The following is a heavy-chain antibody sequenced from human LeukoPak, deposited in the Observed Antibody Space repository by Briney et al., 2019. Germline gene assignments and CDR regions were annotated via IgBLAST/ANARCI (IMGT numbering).Heavy chain of an antibody. CDR3: ARDFNWNEPYYFDY. D-gene: IGHD1-1*01. V-gene: IGHV3-23*01. Sequence: GGSLRLSCVASGFILENHAMSWIRQAPGKGLEWVSGTSSNGEVKYYADSVKGRFTVSRDNSKDTLYLQMDSLGVEDTAMHYCARDFNWNEPYYFDYWGPGTLVTVSS. CDR2: TSSNGEVK. J-gene: IGHJ4*02. CDR1: GFILENHA.